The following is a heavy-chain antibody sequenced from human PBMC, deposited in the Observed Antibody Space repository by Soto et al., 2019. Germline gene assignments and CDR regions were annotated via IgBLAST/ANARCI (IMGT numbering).Heavy chain of an antibody. CDR1: GGSISSGDHY. J-gene: IGHJ4*02. V-gene: IGHV4-30-4*01. CDR2: SYYSGST. D-gene: IGHD3-22*01. CDR3: ARGSYYYDSSGYYHY. Sequence: QVQLQESGPGLVKPSQTLSLTCTVSGGSISSGDHYWSWIRQPPGKGLEWIGYSYYSGSTYYNPSLKSQVTISIDTSKNQFPLKVSSVTAADTAVYYCARGSYYYDSSGYYHYWGQRTLVTVSS.